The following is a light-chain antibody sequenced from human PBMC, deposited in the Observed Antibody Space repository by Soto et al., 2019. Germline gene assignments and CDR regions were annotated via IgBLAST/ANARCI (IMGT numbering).Light chain of an antibody. J-gene: IGKJ2*01. V-gene: IGKV1-5*01. CDR1: QSISSW. CDR3: QQYNSYPLT. Sequence: DIQMTQSPSTLSASVGDRVTITCRASQSISSWLAWYQQKPGKAPKLLIYDASSLESGIPSRFSGSGSGTEFTLTISSLQPDDFATYYCQQYNSYPLTFGQGTKLEIK. CDR2: DAS.